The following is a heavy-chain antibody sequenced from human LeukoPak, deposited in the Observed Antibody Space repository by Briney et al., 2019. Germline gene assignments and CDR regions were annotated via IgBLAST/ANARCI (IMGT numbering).Heavy chain of an antibody. CDR1: GGSISSYY. V-gene: IGHV4-59*01. Sequence: SETLSLTCTVSGGSISSYYWSWIRQPSGKGLEWIGYIYYSGSTNYNPSLKSRVTISVDTSKNQFSLKLSSVTAADTAVYYCARAGYSSSWDYYYYYGMDVWGQGTTVTVSS. CDR3: ARAGYSSSWDYYYYYGMDV. J-gene: IGHJ6*02. CDR2: IYYSGST. D-gene: IGHD6-13*01.